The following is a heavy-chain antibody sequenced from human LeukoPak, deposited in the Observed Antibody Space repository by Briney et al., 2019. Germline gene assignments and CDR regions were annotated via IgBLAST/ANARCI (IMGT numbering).Heavy chain of an antibody. CDR1: GFTFSSYS. Sequence: GGSLRLSCAASGFTFSSYSMNWVRQAPGKGLEWVSYISSSSSTIYYADSVKGRFTISRDNAKNSLYLQMNSLRAEDTAVYYCARDLGVYYYDSSGYCDYWGQGTLVTVSS. J-gene: IGHJ4*02. V-gene: IGHV3-48*01. CDR3: ARDLGVYYYDSSGYCDY. D-gene: IGHD3-22*01. CDR2: ISSSSSTI.